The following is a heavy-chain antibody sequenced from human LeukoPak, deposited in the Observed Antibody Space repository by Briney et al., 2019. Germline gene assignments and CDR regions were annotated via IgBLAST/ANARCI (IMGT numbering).Heavy chain of an antibody. CDR1: GGSVNSNSYY. V-gene: IGHV4-39*07. J-gene: IGHJ4*02. Sequence: SETLSLTCTVSGGSVNSNSYYWGWIRQPPGKSLEWIASIYYSGNSYYNPSLKSRVTISVDTSKNQFSLQLNSVTAADTAVYYCATINGHTVRYDYWGQGTLVTVSS. D-gene: IGHD4-17*01. CDR3: ATINGHTVRYDY. CDR2: IYYSGNS.